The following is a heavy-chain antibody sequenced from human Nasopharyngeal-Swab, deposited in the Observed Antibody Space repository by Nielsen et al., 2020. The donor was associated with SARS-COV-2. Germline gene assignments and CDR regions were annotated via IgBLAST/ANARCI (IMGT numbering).Heavy chain of an antibody. J-gene: IGHJ4*02. Sequence: SETLSLTCTVSGGSVSSYYWSWIRQPPGKGLEWIGFIYYSGSTNYNPSLESRVTISVATSKNQYSLKLSSVTAADTAVYYCPYGANRYQFDYWGQGTLVTVSS. CDR2: IYYSGST. CDR1: GGSVSSYY. D-gene: IGHD4/OR15-4a*01. CDR3: PYGANRYQFDY. V-gene: IGHV4-59*02.